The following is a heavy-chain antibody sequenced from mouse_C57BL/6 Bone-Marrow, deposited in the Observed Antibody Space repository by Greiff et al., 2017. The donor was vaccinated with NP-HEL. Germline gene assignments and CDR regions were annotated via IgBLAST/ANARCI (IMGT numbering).Heavy chain of an antibody. V-gene: IGHV8-12*01. D-gene: IGHD1-1*01. J-gene: IGHJ1*03. CDR2: IYWDDDK. CDR1: GFSLSTSGMG. Sequence: QVTLKVSGPGILQSSQTLSLTCSFSGFSLSTSGMGVSWIRQPSGKGLEWLAHIYWDDDKRYNPSLTSRLTISKDTSRNQVFLKITSVDTADTATYYCARRYYYGSSYVGYFDVWGTGTTVTVSS. CDR3: ARRYYYGSSYVGYFDV.